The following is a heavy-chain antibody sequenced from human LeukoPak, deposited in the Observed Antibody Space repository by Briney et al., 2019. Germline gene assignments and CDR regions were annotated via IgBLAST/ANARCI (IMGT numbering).Heavy chain of an antibody. CDR2: ISSSGSTI. Sequence: GGSLRLSCAASGFTFSDYYMSWIRQAPGKGLEWVSYISSSGSTIYYAVSVKGRFTISRDNAKNSLYLQMNSLRAEDTAVYYCARGSLVVVSTFDYWGQGTLVTVSS. CDR1: GFTFSDYY. CDR3: ARGSLVVVSTFDY. J-gene: IGHJ4*02. V-gene: IGHV3-11*01. D-gene: IGHD3-22*01.